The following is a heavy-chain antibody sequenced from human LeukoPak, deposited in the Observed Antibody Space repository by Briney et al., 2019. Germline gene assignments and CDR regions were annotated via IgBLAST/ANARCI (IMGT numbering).Heavy chain of an antibody. CDR1: GFTFSNFG. J-gene: IGHJ5*02. Sequence: GGSLRLSCAASGFTFSNFGMNWVRQAPRKGLEWVSSIISSNSDIYYADSVKGRFTISRDNAKNSLYLQMNSLRAEDTAVYFCARDLLGYCTNGICYDKSNWFDPWGQGTLVTVSS. D-gene: IGHD2-8*01. CDR3: ARDLLGYCTNGICYDKSNWFDP. V-gene: IGHV3-21*01. CDR2: IISSNSDI.